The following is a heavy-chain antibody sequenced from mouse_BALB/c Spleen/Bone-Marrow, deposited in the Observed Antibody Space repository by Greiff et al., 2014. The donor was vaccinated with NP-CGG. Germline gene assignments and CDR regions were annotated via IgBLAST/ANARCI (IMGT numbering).Heavy chain of an antibody. CDR3: ARRTLAIDY. CDR2: IDPSTSET. J-gene: IGHJ4*01. Sequence: VQLQQSGPDLVRPGSSVKMSCKASDYTFTTYWMHWVKQRPGQGLEWIGMIDPSTSETGLNQKFKDKATLIVDKSSNTAYMQPSSLTAEDSAVYYCARRTLAIDYWGQGTSVTVSS. V-gene: IGHV1-52*01. CDR1: DYTFTTYW.